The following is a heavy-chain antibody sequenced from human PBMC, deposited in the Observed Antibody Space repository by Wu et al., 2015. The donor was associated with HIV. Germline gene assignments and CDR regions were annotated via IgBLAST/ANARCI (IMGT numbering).Heavy chain of an antibody. CDR3: ARLLSKSRYYDITWGRVPDI. J-gene: IGHJ3*02. Sequence: QVQLVQSGAEVKNPGASVKVSCKASGYTFTNYGITWVRQAPGQGRCSGWEWISVYNGDTKYAQSVQGRVTMTTDTSTSTAYMDLRSLRTDDTAVYYCARLLSKSRYYDITWGRVPDIWGQGTMVTVSS. D-gene: IGHD3-9*01. CDR2: ISVYNGDT. CDR1: GYTFTNYG. V-gene: IGHV1-18*01.